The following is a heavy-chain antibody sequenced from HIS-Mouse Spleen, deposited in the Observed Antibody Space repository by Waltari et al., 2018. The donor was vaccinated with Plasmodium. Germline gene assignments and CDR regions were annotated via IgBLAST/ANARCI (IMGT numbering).Heavy chain of an antibody. V-gene: IGHV1-18*01. CDR2: ISGYNGNT. Sequence: QVQLVQSGAEGKRPGASGKVSCKASVYTFSSYGISWVRQAPGQGLEWIGWISGYNGNTNHAQKGQGRVTMTTDTSTSTAYMELRSLRSDDTAVYYCARLLPWVHGHFDYWGQGTLVTVSS. CDR3: ARLLPWVHGHFDY. CDR1: VYTFSSYG. J-gene: IGHJ4*02. D-gene: IGHD1-26*01.